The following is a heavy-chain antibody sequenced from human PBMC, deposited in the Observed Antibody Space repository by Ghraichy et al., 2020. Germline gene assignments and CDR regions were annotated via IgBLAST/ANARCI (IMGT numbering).Heavy chain of an antibody. Sequence: SQTLSLTCTVSGGSISSSSYYWGWIRQPPGKGLEWIGSIYYSGSTYYNPSLKGRVTISVDTSKNQFSLKLSSVTAADTAVYYCARTRFLEWRKLRYGSEGMDVWGQGTTVTVSS. CDR3: ARTRFLEWRKLRYGSEGMDV. CDR1: GGSISSSSYY. J-gene: IGHJ6*02. CDR2: IYYSGST. D-gene: IGHD3-3*01. V-gene: IGHV4-39*01.